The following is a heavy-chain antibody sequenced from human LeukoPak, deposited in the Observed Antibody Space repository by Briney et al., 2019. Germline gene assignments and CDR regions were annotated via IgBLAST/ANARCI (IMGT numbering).Heavy chain of an antibody. CDR1: GFTFSSHW. V-gene: IGHV3-7*01. CDR2: INQDGSQK. CDR3: ARDLAYSRLDY. J-gene: IGHJ4*02. Sequence: PGGSLRLSCAGSGFTFSSHWIGWVRQAPGKGLEWVAHINQDGSQKYYVDSVKGRFTISRDNAENSLYLQMNSLRVEDTAFYYCARDLAYSRLDYWGQGMLVTVSS. D-gene: IGHD5-18*01.